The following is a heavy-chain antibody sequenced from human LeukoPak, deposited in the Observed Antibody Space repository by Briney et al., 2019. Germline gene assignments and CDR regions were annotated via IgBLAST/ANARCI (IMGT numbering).Heavy chain of an antibody. V-gene: IGHV3-33*01. CDR2: IWYDGSNK. D-gene: IGHD3-3*01. J-gene: IGHJ5*02. CDR1: GFTFSSYG. Sequence: PGGSLRLSCAASGFTFSSYGMHWVRQAPGKGLEWVAVIWYDGSNKYYADSVKGRFTISRDNSKNTLYLQMNSLRAEDTAVYYCARDLPIQRRDYDFWSGYYMDNWFDPWGQGTLVTVSS. CDR3: ARDLPIQRRDYDFWSGYYMDNWFDP.